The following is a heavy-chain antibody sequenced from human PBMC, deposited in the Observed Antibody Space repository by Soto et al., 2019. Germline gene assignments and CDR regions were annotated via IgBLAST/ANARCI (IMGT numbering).Heavy chain of an antibody. CDR3: VKDRWVDY. D-gene: IGHD1-26*01. V-gene: IGHV3-64D*06. Sequence: EVQVVESGGGLVQPGGCLRLSCSVSGFTLSPYAMHWVRQAPGKGLQYVSSISSNGASTYYADSVKGRFTISRDNSKNTLYLQMSSLRSEDTAVYYCVKDRWVDYWGQGTLVTVSS. J-gene: IGHJ4*02. CDR2: ISSNGAST. CDR1: GFTLSPYA.